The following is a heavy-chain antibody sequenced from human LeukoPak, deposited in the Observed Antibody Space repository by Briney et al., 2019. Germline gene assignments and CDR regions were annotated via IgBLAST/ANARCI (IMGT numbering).Heavy chain of an antibody. CDR1: GFTFSSYG. CDR2: IRYDGSNK. J-gene: IGHJ4*02. CDR3: ASGLSGMHLDY. V-gene: IGHV3-30*02. D-gene: IGHD2-8*01. Sequence: GGSLRLSCAASGFTFSSYGMHWVRQAPGKGLEWVAFIRYDGSNKYYADSVKGRFTISRDNSKNTLYLQMNSLRAEDTAVYYCASGLSGMHLDYWGQGTLVTVSS.